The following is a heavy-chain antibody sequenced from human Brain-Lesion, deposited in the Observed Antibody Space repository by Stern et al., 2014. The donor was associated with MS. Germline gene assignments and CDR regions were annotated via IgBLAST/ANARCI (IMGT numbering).Heavy chain of an antibody. Sequence: QVQLVQSGAEVKKPGASVRVSCAASGNSFTHFYIHWVRQAPGQGLEWMGWINPNSGGTKFAQKFQGWVTITRDTSMTTAYMEVTSLTSDDTAVYYCARGGRYYADYWGQGTLVTVSS. V-gene: IGHV1-2*04. J-gene: IGHJ4*02. CDR3: ARGGRYYADY. CDR1: GNSFTHFY. CDR2: INPNSGGT. D-gene: IGHD2-2*01.